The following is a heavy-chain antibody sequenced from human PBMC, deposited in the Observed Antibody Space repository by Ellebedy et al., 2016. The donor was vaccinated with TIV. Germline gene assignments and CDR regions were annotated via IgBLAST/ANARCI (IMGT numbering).Heavy chain of an antibody. D-gene: IGHD5-24*01. Sequence: GESLKISCAASGFTFSRNAMHWVRQAPGKGLEWVAVILFDGSNQFYADSVKGRFTISRDNSKSTYNLQMNSLRAEDTAMYYCAKEIENHYFDSWGQGTLVTVSS. CDR3: AKEIENHYFDS. J-gene: IGHJ4*02. CDR1: GFTFSRNA. CDR2: ILFDGSNQ. V-gene: IGHV3-30*18.